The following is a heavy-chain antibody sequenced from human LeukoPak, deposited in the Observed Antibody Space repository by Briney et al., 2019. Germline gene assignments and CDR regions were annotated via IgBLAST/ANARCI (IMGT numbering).Heavy chain of an antibody. D-gene: IGHD3-10*01. V-gene: IGHV4-34*01. CDR2: INHSGST. CDR3: AREGYYGSGSYYIDY. J-gene: IGHJ4*02. CDR1: GGSFSGYY. Sequence: PSETLSLTCAVYGGSFSGYYWSWIRQPPGKGLEWIGEINHSGSTNYNPSLKSRATISVDTSKNQFSLKLSSVTAADTAVYYCAREGYYGSGSYYIDYWGQGTLVTVSS.